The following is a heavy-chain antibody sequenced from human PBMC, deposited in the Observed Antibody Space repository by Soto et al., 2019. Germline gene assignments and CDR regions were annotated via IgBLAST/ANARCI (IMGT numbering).Heavy chain of an antibody. CDR2: FYYSGST. V-gene: IGHV4-30-2*01. J-gene: IGHJ5*02. CDR3: TRGGGYDKSPLAFDP. D-gene: IGHD5-12*01. CDR1: GGSITSGGSS. Sequence: PSETLSLTCAVSGGSITSGGSSWTWIRQPPGKGLEWIGYFYYSGSTYYNPSLKSRVTISIDRSKNQFSLILTSVTAADTAMYYCTRGGGYDKSPLAFDPWGQGTLVTVSS.